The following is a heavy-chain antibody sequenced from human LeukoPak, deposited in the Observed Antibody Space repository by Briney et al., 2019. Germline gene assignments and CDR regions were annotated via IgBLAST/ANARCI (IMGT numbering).Heavy chain of an antibody. CDR3: ADGGSHPVLGY. D-gene: IGHD1-26*01. Sequence: ASVKVSCKASGYTFTGYYMHWVRQAPGQGLEWMGWINPNSGGTSYAQKFQGRVTMTRDMSTSTVYMELNSLRAEDTAVYYCADGGSHPVLGYWGQGTLVTVSS. CDR1: GYTFTGYY. V-gene: IGHV1-2*02. CDR2: INPNSGGT. J-gene: IGHJ4*02.